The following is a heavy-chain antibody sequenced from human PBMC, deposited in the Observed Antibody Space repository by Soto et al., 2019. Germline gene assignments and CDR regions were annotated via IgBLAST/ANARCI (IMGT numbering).Heavy chain of an antibody. V-gene: IGHV4-31*03. CDR2: IYYSGST. D-gene: IGHD6-19*01. CDR3: ARSSYSSGWYEIYYYYGMDV. CDR1: GGSISSGGYY. J-gene: IGHJ6*02. Sequence: SETLSLTCTVSGGSISSGGYYWSWIRQHPGRGLAWIGYIYYSGSTYYNPSLKSRVTISVDTSKNQFSLKLSSVTASDTAMYYCARSSYSSGWYEIYYYYGMDVWGQGTTVTVSS.